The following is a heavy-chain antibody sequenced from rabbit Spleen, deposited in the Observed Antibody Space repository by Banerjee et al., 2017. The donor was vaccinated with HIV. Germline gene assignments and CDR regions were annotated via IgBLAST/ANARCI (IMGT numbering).Heavy chain of an antibody. V-gene: IGHV1S7*01. Sequence: HLKESGGGLVQPGGSLKLSCTASGFTLSSYYMNWVRQAPGKGLEWIGYIDPVFGIADYASWVNGRFTISCDNAQNTVDLQLNSLTAADTATYFCASSHPYAGSVGDDFLFTLWGQGTLVTVS. CDR2: IDPVFGIA. CDR1: GFTLSSYY. J-gene: IGHJ4*01. D-gene: IGHD4-2*01. CDR3: ASSHPYAGSVGDDFLFTL.